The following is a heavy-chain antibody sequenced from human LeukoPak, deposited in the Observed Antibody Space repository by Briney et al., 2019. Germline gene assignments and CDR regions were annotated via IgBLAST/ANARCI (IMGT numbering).Heavy chain of an antibody. Sequence: SETLSLTCTVSGGSISSYYWSWIRQPPGKGLEWIGYIYYSGSTNYNPSLKSRVTISVDTSKNQFSLKLSSVTAADTAVYYCARGFVPQLERRRPGYYYYYMDVWGKGTTVTVSS. D-gene: IGHD1-1*01. CDR1: GGSISSYY. CDR2: IYYSGST. J-gene: IGHJ6*03. CDR3: ARGFVPQLERRRPGYYYYYMDV. V-gene: IGHV4-59*01.